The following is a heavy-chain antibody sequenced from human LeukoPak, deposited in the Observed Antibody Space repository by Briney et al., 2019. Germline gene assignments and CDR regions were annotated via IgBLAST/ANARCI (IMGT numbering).Heavy chain of an antibody. CDR1: GGTFSSFT. Sequence: SVKVSCKASGGTFSSFTITWVRQAPGQGLEWMGGIIPIFDTPTYAQKFQGRVTITADESTSTAYLELSSLRSEDTAVYYCASGSGSYYSWFDPWGQGTLVTVSS. J-gene: IGHJ5*02. D-gene: IGHD3-10*01. V-gene: IGHV1-69*13. CDR2: IIPIFDTP. CDR3: ASGSGSYYSWFDP.